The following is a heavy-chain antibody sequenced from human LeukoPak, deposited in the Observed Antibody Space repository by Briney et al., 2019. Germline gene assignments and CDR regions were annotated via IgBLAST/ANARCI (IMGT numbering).Heavy chain of an antibody. J-gene: IGHJ4*02. CDR2: IYYSGST. D-gene: IGHD6-19*01. Sequence: SETLSLTCTVSGGSISSGGYYWSWIRQHPGKGLEWIGYIYYSGSTNYNPSLKSRVTISVDTSKNQFSLKLSSVTAADTAVYYCARDPGSGWYYFDYWGQGTLVTVSS. CDR1: GGSISSGGYY. CDR3: ARDPGSGWYYFDY. V-gene: IGHV4-61*08.